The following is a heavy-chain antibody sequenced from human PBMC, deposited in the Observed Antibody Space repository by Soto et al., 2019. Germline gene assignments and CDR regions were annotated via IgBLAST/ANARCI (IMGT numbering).Heavy chain of an antibody. CDR1: GFTFSRYW. D-gene: IGHD3-16*01. V-gene: IGHV3-74*01. J-gene: IGHJ4*02. CDR2: ISGDGVHT. CDR3: ARLGFVGEGDF. Sequence: EVQLAESGGGLIQPGGSLRLSCATSGFTFSRYWIHWVSQAPGEGLVWVSRISGDGVHTDYAESLKGRFTVSRYIAKSRGYLQMNNLRAEDTAIYYCARLGFVGEGDFWGQGILVTVSS.